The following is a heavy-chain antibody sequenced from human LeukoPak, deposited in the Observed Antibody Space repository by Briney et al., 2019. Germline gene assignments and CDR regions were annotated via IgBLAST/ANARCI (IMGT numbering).Heavy chain of an antibody. V-gene: IGHV3-74*01. CDR3: ARGAAAGISYFDY. CDR2: INSDGGST. D-gene: IGHD6-13*01. J-gene: IGHJ4*02. CDR1: GFTFSSYW. Sequence: GGSLRLSCAASGFTFSSYWMHWVRQAPGKGLVWVSRINSDGGSTTYADSVKGRFTVSRDNAKTTLYLQVNSLRAEDTAVYYCARGAAAGISYFDYWAREPWSPSPQ.